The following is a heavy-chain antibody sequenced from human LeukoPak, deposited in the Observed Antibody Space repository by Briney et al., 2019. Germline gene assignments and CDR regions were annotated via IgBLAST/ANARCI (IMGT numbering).Heavy chain of an antibody. Sequence: SETLSLTCTVSGGSMSNYYWNWIRQPPGKGLEWIGYMFYTGSGKYNPSLKSRVTISVDTSKRQISLKLTSVTTADTAVYYCARSVVTLYWYFDLWGRGTLVTVSS. CDR2: MFYTGSG. CDR1: GGSMSNYY. J-gene: IGHJ2*01. CDR3: ARSVVTLYWYFDL. D-gene: IGHD4-23*01. V-gene: IGHV4-59*01.